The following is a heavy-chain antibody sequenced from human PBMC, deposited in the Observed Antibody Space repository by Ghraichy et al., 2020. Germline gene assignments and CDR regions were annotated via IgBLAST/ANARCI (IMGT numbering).Heavy chain of an antibody. V-gene: IGHV3-48*02. Sequence: GGSLRLSCAASGFTFSSYVMNWVRQAPGKGLEWVSYIDHSSDRIYYADSVKGRFTISRDNAKNSLYLQMNSLRDEDTAVYYCARDHDWALGFWRQGVLVTVS. CDR3: ARDHDWALGF. D-gene: IGHD3-9*01. J-gene: IGHJ4*02. CDR1: GFTFSSYV. CDR2: IDHSSDRI.